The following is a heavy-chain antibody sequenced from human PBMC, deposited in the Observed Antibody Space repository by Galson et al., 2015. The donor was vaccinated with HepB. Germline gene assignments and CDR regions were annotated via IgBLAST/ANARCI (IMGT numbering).Heavy chain of an antibody. J-gene: IGHJ6*02. CDR2: FDPEDGEI. D-gene: IGHD3-3*01. Sequence: SVKVSCKVSGDTLTKLSIYWVRQAPGKGLQWMARFDPEDGEIYAQKFQGRVTMTEDTPTDTAYMELSSLRSEDTAVYYCATVAHSTIFAVVIDPVPSPDYGMDVWGQGTTVTVS. CDR1: GDTLTKLS. CDR3: ATVAHSTIFAVVIDPVPSPDYGMDV. V-gene: IGHV1-24*01.